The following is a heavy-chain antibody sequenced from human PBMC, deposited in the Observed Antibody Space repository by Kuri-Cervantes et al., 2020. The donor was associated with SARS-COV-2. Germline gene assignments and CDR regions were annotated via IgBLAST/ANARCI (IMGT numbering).Heavy chain of an antibody. CDR3: ARDRVVEAFDI. CDR2: ISYDGSNK. J-gene: IGHJ3*02. D-gene: IGHD2-15*01. CDR1: GFTFSSYA. V-gene: IGHV3-30-3*01. Sequence: GESLKISCAASGFTFSSYAMHWVRQAPGKGLEWVAVISYDGSNKYYADSVKGRFTISRDNSKNTLYLQMNSLRAEDTAVYYCARDRVVEAFDIWGQGTRVTVSS.